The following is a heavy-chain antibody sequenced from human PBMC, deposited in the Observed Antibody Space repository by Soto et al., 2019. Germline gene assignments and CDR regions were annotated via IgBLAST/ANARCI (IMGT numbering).Heavy chain of an antibody. J-gene: IGHJ4*02. CDR2: IWYDGSLK. CDR3: ARARGYTYGPPTY. CDR1: GFTFNTYG. Sequence: GGSLRLSCAASGFTFNTYGMHWVRQAPGKGLEWVAVIWYDGSLKYYADSVRGRFTISRDNSKNTLYLQINSLRAEDTAVYYCARARGYTYGPPTYWGQGTLVTVSS. D-gene: IGHD5-18*01. V-gene: IGHV3-33*01.